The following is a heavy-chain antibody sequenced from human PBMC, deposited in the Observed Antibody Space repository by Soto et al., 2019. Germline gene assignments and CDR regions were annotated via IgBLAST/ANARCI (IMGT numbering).Heavy chain of an antibody. V-gene: IGHV5-51*01. J-gene: IGHJ4*02. Sequence: GESLKISCKGSGYKFTTYWIGWVRQMPGKGLEWMGIIYPGDSDARYSPSFQGQVTISVDTSINTAFLRWNSLTASDTAMYYCARQADYNILTGYFYYFDYWGQGSLVTVSS. CDR1: GYKFTTYW. CDR3: ARQADYNILTGYFYYFDY. CDR2: IYPGDSDA. D-gene: IGHD3-9*01.